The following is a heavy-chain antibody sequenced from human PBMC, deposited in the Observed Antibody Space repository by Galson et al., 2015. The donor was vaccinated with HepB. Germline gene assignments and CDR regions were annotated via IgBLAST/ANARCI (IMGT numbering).Heavy chain of an antibody. CDR2: FRVGGRST. J-gene: IGHJ4*02. CDR3: AKGPPGSFRYFDWLAYFDY. D-gene: IGHD3-9*01. Sequence: SLRLSCAASGFTFTMCAMRCARRTLGRGREWVPVFRVGGRSTYYADSVKGRFTISGDNSKNTLYLQRNSLRAEDTAVYYCAKGPPGSFRYFDWLAYFDYWGQGTLVTVSS. CDR1: GFTFTMCA. V-gene: IGHV3-23*01.